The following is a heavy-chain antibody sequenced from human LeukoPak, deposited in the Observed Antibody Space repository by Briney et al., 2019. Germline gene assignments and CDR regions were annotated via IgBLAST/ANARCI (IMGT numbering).Heavy chain of an antibody. D-gene: IGHD6-19*01. CDR2: INAGNGNT. J-gene: IGHJ5*02. V-gene: IGHV1-3*01. Sequence: ASVKVSCKASGYTFASYAMHWVRQAPGQRLEWMGWINAGNGNTKYSQKFQGRVTITRDTSASTAYMELSSLRSEDTAVYYCAPEAGSAVAGIVVPWGQGALVTVAS. CDR3: APEAGSAVAGIVVP. CDR1: GYTFASYA.